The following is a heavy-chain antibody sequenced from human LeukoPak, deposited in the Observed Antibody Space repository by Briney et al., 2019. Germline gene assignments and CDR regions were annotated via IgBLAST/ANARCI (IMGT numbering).Heavy chain of an antibody. CDR3: ARATRYYYDSSGYFWFDP. D-gene: IGHD3-22*01. V-gene: IGHV1-3*03. CDR1: GYTFTSYA. J-gene: IGHJ5*02. Sequence: ASVKVSCKASGYTFTSYAMHWVRQAPGQRLEWMGWINAGNGNTKYSQEFQGRVTIARDTSASTAYMELSSLRSEDMAVYYCARATRYYYDSSGYFWFDPWGQGTLVTVSS. CDR2: INAGNGNT.